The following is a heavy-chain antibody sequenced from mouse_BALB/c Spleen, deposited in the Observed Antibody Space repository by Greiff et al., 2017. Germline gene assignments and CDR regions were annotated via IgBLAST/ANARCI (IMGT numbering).Heavy chain of an antibody. D-gene: IGHD2-2*01. J-gene: IGHJ4*01. CDR1: GYTFTSYY. V-gene: IGHV1S81*02. CDR3: ARPLYYGYDGYYAMDY. CDR2: INPSNGGT. Sequence: QVQLQQPGAELVKPGASVKLSCKASGYTFTSYYMYWVKQRPGQGLEWIGGINPSNGGTNFNEKFKSKATLTVDKSSSTAYMQLSSLTSEDSAVYYCARPLYYGYDGYYAMDYWGQGTSVTVSS.